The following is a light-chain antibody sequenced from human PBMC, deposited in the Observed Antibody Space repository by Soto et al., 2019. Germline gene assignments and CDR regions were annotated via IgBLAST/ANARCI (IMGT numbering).Light chain of an antibody. CDR2: EVS. Sequence: QSVLTQPASVSGSPGQSITISCSGGTSDIGTYNYVSWYQHHPGKVPKVMIYEVSNRPSGVSNRFSGSKSGNTASLTISGLQPEDEADYYCISYTRSATLVFGGGTQLTVL. CDR1: TSDIGTYNY. J-gene: IGLJ7*01. V-gene: IGLV2-14*01. CDR3: ISYTRSATLV.